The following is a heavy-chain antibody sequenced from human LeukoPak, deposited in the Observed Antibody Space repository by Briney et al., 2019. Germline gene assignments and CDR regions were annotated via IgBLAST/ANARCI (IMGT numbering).Heavy chain of an antibody. Sequence: PGGSLRLSCAASGFTFSNYEMNWVRQAPGKGLEWVSAISGSGGSTYYADSVKGRFTISRDNSKNTLYLQMNSLRAEDTAVYYCAKGTMIDYYFDYWGQGTLVTVSS. CDR2: ISGSGGST. CDR1: GFTFSNYE. D-gene: IGHD3-22*01. J-gene: IGHJ4*02. CDR3: AKGTMIDYYFDY. V-gene: IGHV3-23*01.